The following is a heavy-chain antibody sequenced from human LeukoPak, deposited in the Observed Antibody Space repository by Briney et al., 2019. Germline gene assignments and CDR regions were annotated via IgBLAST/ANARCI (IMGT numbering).Heavy chain of an antibody. V-gene: IGHV3-48*04. CDR1: GFTFSSYT. D-gene: IGHD6-19*01. Sequence: GGSLRLSCAASGFTFSSYTMNWVRQAPGKGLEWVSYISSSGSTIYYADSVKGRFTISRDNAKNSLYLQMNSLRAEDTAVYYCAREGIAVAASFDYWGQGTLVTVSS. CDR3: AREGIAVAASFDY. CDR2: ISSSGSTI. J-gene: IGHJ4*02.